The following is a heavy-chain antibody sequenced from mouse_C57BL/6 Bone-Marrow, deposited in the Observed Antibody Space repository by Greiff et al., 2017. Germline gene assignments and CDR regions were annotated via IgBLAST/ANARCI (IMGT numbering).Heavy chain of an antibody. V-gene: IGHV1-62-2*01. CDR2: FYPGSGST. Sequence: VQLQESGAELVKPGASVKLSCKASGYTFPAYSIHWVKQRPGQGLEWIGWFYPGSGSTKYNEKFKDKATLTADKSSSAGYMELSSLTSEDSAVYFGARHEDDGYYGYFDYWGQGTTLTVSS. D-gene: IGHD2-3*01. CDR3: ARHEDDGYYGYFDY. CDR1: GYTFPAYS. J-gene: IGHJ2*01.